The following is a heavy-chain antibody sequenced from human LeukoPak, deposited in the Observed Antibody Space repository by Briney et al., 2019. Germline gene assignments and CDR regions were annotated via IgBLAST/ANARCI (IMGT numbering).Heavy chain of an antibody. CDR3: AKDFRDTSMFTDGYFDF. D-gene: IGHD5-24*01. CDR2: LSGRGDSK. J-gene: IGHJ4*02. V-gene: IGHV3-23*01. CDR1: GFTFNNYS. Sequence: GGSLRLSCSASGFTFNNYSMSWVRQAPGKGLEWVSGLSGRGDSKYYAGSVNGRFSISRDNANNRLYLQMNNMRAEDTAVYYCAKDFRDTSMFTDGYFDFWGQGTLVTVSS.